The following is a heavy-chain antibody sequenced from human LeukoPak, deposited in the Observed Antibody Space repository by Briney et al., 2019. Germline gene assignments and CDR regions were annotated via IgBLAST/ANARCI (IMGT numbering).Heavy chain of an antibody. Sequence: GASVKVSRKASGYTFTGYYMHWVRQPPGQGLEWMGWINPNSGGTNYAQKFQGWVTMTRATSISTAYMELSRRRSDDTAVYYCARDQYFFGSGSFYFDYWGQGTLVTVSS. V-gene: IGHV1-2*04. CDR3: ARDQYFFGSGSFYFDY. CDR1: GYTFTGYY. J-gene: IGHJ4*02. CDR2: INPNSGGT. D-gene: IGHD3-10*01.